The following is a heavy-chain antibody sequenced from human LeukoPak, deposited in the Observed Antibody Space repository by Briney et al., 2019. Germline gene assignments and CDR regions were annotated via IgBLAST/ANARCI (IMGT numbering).Heavy chain of an antibody. CDR2: IKSDGKT. D-gene: IGHD3-22*01. Sequence: GGSLRLSCEASGFTFRRYWMHWVRHAPGKGRVWVSRIKSDGKTNYADSVKGRFTISRDNAKNTVSLQMDSLRAEDTGVYYCARAPSEVGGYYPEYFRHWGQGTLVTVSS. CDR1: GFTFRRYW. J-gene: IGHJ1*01. V-gene: IGHV3-74*01. CDR3: ARAPSEVGGYYPEYFRH.